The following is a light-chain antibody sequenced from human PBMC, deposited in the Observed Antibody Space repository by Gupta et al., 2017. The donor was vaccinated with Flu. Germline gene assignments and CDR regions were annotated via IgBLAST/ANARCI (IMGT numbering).Light chain of an antibody. J-gene: IGKJ4*01. CDR1: QDISNY. CDR2: DAS. CDR3: QQYEKLLLT. V-gene: IGKV1-33*01. Sequence: DIQMTQSPSSLSASVGDRVTITCQASQDISNYLNWYQQKPGKAPKLLIYDASNLETGVPSRFSGSGSGTDCTCTISSLQPEEIATDYCQQYEKLLLTCGGGTKVEIK.